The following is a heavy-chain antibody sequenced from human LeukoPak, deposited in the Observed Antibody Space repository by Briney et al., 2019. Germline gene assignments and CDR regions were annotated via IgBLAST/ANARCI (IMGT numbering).Heavy chain of an antibody. Sequence: GSLRLSCAASGFTFSSYEMNWVRQAPGKGLEWVSYISSSGSTIYYADSVKGRFTISRDNAKNSLYLQMNSLRAEDTAVHYCAGSGGGWTYYFDYWGQGTLVTVSS. CDR3: AGSGGGWTYYFDY. CDR1: GFTFSSYE. D-gene: IGHD2-15*01. CDR2: ISSSGSTI. V-gene: IGHV3-48*03. J-gene: IGHJ4*02.